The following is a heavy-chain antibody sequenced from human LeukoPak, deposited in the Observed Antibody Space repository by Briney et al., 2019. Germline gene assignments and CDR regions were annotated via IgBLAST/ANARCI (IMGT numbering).Heavy chain of an antibody. CDR2: IWYDGSNK. J-gene: IGHJ4*02. D-gene: IGHD6-6*01. CDR3: AKAGSSSRDLDY. Sequence: SGGSLRLSCAASEFTFSSYGMHWVRQAPGKGLEWVAVIWYDGSNKYYADSVKGRFTISRDNSKNTLYLQMNSLRAEDTAVYYCAKAGSSSRDLDYWGQGTLVTVSS. CDR1: EFTFSSYG. V-gene: IGHV3-33*06.